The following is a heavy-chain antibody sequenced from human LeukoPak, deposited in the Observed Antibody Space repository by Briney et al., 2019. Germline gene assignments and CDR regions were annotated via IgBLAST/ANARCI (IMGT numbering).Heavy chain of an antibody. J-gene: IGHJ4*02. CDR3: ARGRGATAITYSDH. Sequence: ASVKVSCKAAGYSLTSFNMQWVRQAPGQGLEWMGRISPDSGATKYAWKFEGRVTMTRGTSTSTAYMELSSLRSDDTAVYYCARGRGATAITYSDHWGQGTLVTVSS. CDR2: ISPDSGAT. V-gene: IGHV1-2*06. CDR1: GYSLTSFN. D-gene: IGHD2-2*02.